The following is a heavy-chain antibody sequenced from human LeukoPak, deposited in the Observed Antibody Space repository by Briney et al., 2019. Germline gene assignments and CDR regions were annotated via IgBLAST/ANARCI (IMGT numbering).Heavy chain of an antibody. CDR2: IYYSGST. CDR1: GGSFSSGSYC. Sequence: SETLSLTRTVSGGSFSSGSYCWTWIRQPPGKGLEWIGYIYYSGSTNYNPSLKSRVTISVDTSKNRFSLKLSSVTAADTAVYYCARGSGYYYSPFDYWGQGTLVTVSS. V-gene: IGHV4-61*01. D-gene: IGHD3-22*01. CDR3: ARGSGYYYSPFDY. J-gene: IGHJ4*02.